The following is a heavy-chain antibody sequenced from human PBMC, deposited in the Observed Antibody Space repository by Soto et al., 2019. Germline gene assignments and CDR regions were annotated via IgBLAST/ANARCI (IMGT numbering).Heavy chain of an antibody. Sequence: QIQLVQSGAAVKKPGASVRVSCKASGYAFSNYGISWIRQAPGLGLEWMGWISPYNGNTDYAQSLQGRVTMTTDTSTNTAYMELRSLTSDDTAVYYCATSYDSGFDPWGQGTLVTVSS. CDR3: ATSYDSGFDP. V-gene: IGHV1-18*04. D-gene: IGHD5-12*01. CDR1: GYAFSNYG. J-gene: IGHJ5*02. CDR2: ISPYNGNT.